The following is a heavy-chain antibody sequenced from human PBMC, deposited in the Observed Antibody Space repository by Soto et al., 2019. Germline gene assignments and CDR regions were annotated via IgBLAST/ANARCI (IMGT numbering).Heavy chain of an antibody. Sequence: QVQLVESGGGVVQPRRSLRLSCAASGFTFSSYAIHWVRQAPGKGLEWVAVISYDGSNKYYADSVKGRFTISRDNSKNTLYLQMNSLRAEDTAVYYCARAYYYDTSGLKGRHFDYWGQGTLVTVSS. CDR1: GFTFSSYA. CDR3: ARAYYYDTSGLKGRHFDY. D-gene: IGHD3-22*01. CDR2: ISYDGSNK. J-gene: IGHJ4*02. V-gene: IGHV3-30*01.